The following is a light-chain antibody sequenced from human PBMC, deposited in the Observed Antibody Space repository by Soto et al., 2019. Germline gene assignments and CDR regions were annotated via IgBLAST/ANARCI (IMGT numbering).Light chain of an antibody. Sequence: EVVVTQSPATLSVSPGERVTLSCRASQSVDSDVAWFQHKPGQAPRLLIYGASTRAAGIPGRFSGSGYETDFTFTISNLEPEDSATYFCQQYNTWVRGTFGQGTKLEIK. J-gene: IGKJ2*01. V-gene: IGKV3-15*01. CDR2: GAS. CDR3: QQYNTWVRGT. CDR1: QSVDSD.